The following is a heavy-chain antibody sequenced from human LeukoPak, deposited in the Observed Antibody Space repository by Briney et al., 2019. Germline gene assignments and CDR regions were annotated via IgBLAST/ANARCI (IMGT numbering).Heavy chain of an antibody. CDR2: ISGSSTYI. J-gene: IGHJ4*02. D-gene: IGHD3-10*01. Sequence: GGSLRLSCAAYGFTFSNYNMNWVRQAPGKGLEWVSSISGSSTYIYYADSVKGRFTISRDSAKNTLYLQMNSLRAEDTAVYYCARDPRYGSESTQWGQGTLVTVSS. CDR3: ARDPRYGSESTQ. V-gene: IGHV3-21*01. CDR1: GFTFSNYN.